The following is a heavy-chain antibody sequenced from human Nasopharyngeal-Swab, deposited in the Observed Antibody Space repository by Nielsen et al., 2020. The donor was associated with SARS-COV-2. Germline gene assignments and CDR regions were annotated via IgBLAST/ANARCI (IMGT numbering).Heavy chain of an antibody. V-gene: IGHV4-34*01. J-gene: IGHJ4*02. D-gene: IGHD5-18*01. CDR1: GGSLSGYY. Sequence: SQTLSLTCAVYGGSLSGYYWSWIRQPPGKGLEWIGEINHSGSTNYNPSLKSRVTMSVDSSKNQFSLKLNSVTAADTAVYYCARPIQLWAFDYWGQGTLVTVSS. CDR3: ARPIQLWAFDY. CDR2: INHSGST.